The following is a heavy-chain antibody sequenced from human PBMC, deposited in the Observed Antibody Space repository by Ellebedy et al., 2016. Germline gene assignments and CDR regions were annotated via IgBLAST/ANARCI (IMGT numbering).Heavy chain of an antibody. V-gene: IGHV3-7*04. CDR2: INRDGSET. J-gene: IGHJ4*02. Sequence: GGSLRLSXAASGFTFSSYWMTWVRQAPGKGLERVANINRDGSETYYMDSVKGRFTISRDNTKNSLYLQMNSLRADDTAVYYCARDKGWQTFDYWGQGTLVTVSS. CDR3: ARDKGWQTFDY. CDR1: GFTFSSYW.